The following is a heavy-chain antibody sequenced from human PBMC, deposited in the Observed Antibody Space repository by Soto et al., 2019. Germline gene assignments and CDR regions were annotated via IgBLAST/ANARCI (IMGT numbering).Heavy chain of an antibody. J-gene: IGHJ6*02. Sequence: PSETLSLTCTVSGGSVSSGSYYWSWIRQPPGKGLEWIGYIYYSGSTNYNPSLKSRVTISVDTSKNQFSLKLSSDTAADTAVYYWASTPSGYSYGYFYYGMDVWGRGTTVTVSS. CDR2: IYYSGST. CDR1: GGSVSSGSYY. CDR3: ASTPSGYSYGYFYYGMDV. V-gene: IGHV4-61*01. D-gene: IGHD5-18*01.